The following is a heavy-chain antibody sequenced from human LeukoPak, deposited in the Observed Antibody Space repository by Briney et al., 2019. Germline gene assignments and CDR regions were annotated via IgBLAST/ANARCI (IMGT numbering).Heavy chain of an antibody. J-gene: IGHJ3*02. CDR1: GYSFTSYW. CDR3: ARRGGYCSSTTCYGVSRAFDI. D-gene: IGHD2-2*01. V-gene: IGHV5-51*01. CDR2: IYPSDSDT. Sequence: GESLKISCKGSGYSFTSYWIGWVRQMPGQGLELMGIIYPSDSDTTYSPSFQGQVTISADKSMNTVYLQWGSLKASGTAMYYCARRGGYCSSTTCYGVSRAFDIWGQGTMVSLSS.